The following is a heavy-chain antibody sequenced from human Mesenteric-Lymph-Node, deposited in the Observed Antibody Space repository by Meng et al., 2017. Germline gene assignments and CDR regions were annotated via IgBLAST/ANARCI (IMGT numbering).Heavy chain of an antibody. V-gene: IGHV3-11*04. CDR2: ISGSGATI. J-gene: IGHJ5*02. D-gene: IGHD3-16*01. Sequence: GESLKISCAASGFTFSDYYMSWIRQAPGKGLEWVSYISGSGATISYIDSVNGRFTISRDNAKDPLSLQTNSVGVEDTAICYCVRGWGATWCQGTLVTVSS. CDR1: GFTFSDYY. CDR3: VRGWGAT.